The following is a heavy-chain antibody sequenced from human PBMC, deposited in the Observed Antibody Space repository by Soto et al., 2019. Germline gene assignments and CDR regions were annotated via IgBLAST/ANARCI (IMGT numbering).Heavy chain of an antibody. CDR1: GFTFSSYS. Sequence: PGGSLRLSCAASGFTFSSYSMNWVRQAPGKGLEWVSSISSSSSYIYYADSVKGRFTISRDNAKNSLYLQMNSLRAEDTAVYYCARVRVVKGNDAFDIWGQGTMVTV. V-gene: IGHV3-21*01. CDR2: ISSSSSYI. J-gene: IGHJ3*02. D-gene: IGHD3-3*01. CDR3: ARVRVVKGNDAFDI.